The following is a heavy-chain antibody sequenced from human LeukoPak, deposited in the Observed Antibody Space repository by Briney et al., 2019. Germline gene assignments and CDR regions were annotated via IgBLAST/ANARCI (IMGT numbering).Heavy chain of an antibody. Sequence: PGGSLRLSCAASGFTFSSYAMHWVRQAPGKGLEWVAVISYDGSNKYCADSVRGRFTISRDNSKNTLYLQMNSLRAEDTAVYYCECRDSYRYWGQGTLVTVSS. CDR3: ECRDSYRY. V-gene: IGHV3-30-3*01. J-gene: IGHJ4*02. CDR2: ISYDGSNK. D-gene: IGHD2-2*01. CDR1: GFTFSSYA.